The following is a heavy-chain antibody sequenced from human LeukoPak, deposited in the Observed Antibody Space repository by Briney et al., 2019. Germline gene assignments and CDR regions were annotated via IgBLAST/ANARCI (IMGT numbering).Heavy chain of an antibody. CDR2: IYYSGTT. J-gene: IGHJ3*02. V-gene: IGHV4-39*07. CDR1: GGSISSSSYY. D-gene: IGHD1-26*01. CDR3: ARDNIKIVGAIDAFDI. Sequence: SETLSLTCTVSGGSISSSSYYWGWIRQPPGKGLEWIGSIYYSGTTYYNPSLKSRVTISVDTSKNQFSLKLSSVTAADTAVYYCARDNIKIVGAIDAFDIWGQGTMVTVSS.